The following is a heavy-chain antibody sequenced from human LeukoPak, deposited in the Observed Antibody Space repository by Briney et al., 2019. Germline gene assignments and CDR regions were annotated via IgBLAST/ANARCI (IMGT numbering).Heavy chain of an antibody. J-gene: IGHJ5*02. D-gene: IGHD6-19*01. CDR1: GFTFSSYAM. V-gene: IGHV4-4*02. CDR2: IYHSGST. Sequence: GSLRLSCAATGFTFSSYAMSWVRQAPGKGLEWIGEIYHSGSTNYNPSLKSRVTISVDKSKNQFSLKLSSVTAADTAVYYCASSESKGWFDPWGQGTLVTVSS. CDR3: ASSESKGWFDP.